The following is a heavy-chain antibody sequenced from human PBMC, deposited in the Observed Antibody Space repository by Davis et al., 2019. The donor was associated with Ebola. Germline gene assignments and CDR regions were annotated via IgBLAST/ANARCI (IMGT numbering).Heavy chain of an antibody. J-gene: IGHJ4*02. Sequence: PGGSLRLSCAASGFTFSGSAMHWVRQASGKGLEWIGRIRTKPNSYATTYAASVKGRFTISRDDSKNTAYLQMNSLRTEDTAVYYCTRPGFSGYDSDYWGQGTLVTVSS. CDR2: IRTKPNSYAT. V-gene: IGHV3-73*01. CDR3: TRPGFSGYDSDY. D-gene: IGHD5-12*01. CDR1: GFTFSGSA.